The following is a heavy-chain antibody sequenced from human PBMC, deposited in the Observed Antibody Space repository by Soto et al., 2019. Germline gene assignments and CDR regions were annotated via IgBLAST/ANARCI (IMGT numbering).Heavy chain of an antibody. J-gene: IGHJ5*02. Sequence: SETLSLTCTVSGGSISSGGYYWSWIRQHPGKGLEWVGYIYYSGSTYYNPSLKSRVTISVDTSKNQFSLKLSSVTAADTAVYYCARDMGYSYGGTNWFDPWGQGTLVTVSS. D-gene: IGHD5-18*01. CDR3: ARDMGYSYGGTNWFDP. V-gene: IGHV4-31*03. CDR1: GGSISSGGYY. CDR2: IYYSGST.